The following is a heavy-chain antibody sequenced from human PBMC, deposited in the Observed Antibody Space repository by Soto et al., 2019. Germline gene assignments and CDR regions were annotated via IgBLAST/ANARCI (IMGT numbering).Heavy chain of an antibody. CDR1: GGSISSGGYY. CDR2: IYYSGST. D-gene: IGHD3-10*01. CDR3: ARTGSGSYPSRGELYFDY. Sequence: SETLSLTCTVSGGSISSGGYYWSWIRQHPGKGLEWIGYIYYSGSTYYNPSLKSRVTISVDTSKNQFSLKLSSVTAADTAVYYCARTGSGSYPSRGELYFDYWGQGTLVTVSS. V-gene: IGHV4-31*03. J-gene: IGHJ4*02.